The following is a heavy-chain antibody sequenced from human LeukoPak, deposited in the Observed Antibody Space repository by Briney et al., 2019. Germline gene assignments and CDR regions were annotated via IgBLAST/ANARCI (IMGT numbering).Heavy chain of an antibody. CDR3: AKDQGVVVVAATLFDY. J-gene: IGHJ4*02. CDR1: GFTFSSYS. CDR2: ISSSSSYI. Sequence: GGSLRLSCAASGFTFSSYSMNWVRQAPGKGLEWVSSISSSSSYIYYADSVKGRFTISRDNSKNTLYLQMNSLRAEDTAVYYCAKDQGVVVVAATLFDYWGQGTLVTVSS. V-gene: IGHV3-21*04. D-gene: IGHD2-15*01.